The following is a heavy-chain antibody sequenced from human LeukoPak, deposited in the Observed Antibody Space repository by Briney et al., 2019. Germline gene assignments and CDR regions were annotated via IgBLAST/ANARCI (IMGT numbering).Heavy chain of an antibody. Sequence: ASVKVSCKASGYTFTGYYMHWVRQAPGQGLEWMGWINPNSGGTNYAQKFQGRVTMTRDTSISTAYMELSRLRSDDTAVYYCARELGESSSPAFSNWFDPWGQGTLVTVSS. CDR1: GYTFTGYY. CDR2: INPNSGGT. D-gene: IGHD3-10*01. V-gene: IGHV1-2*02. CDR3: ARELGESSSPAFSNWFDP. J-gene: IGHJ5*02.